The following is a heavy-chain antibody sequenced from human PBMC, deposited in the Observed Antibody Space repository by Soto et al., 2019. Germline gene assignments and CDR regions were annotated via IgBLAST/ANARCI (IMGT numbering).Heavy chain of an antibody. CDR3: AREYSSYPHSGFDP. D-gene: IGHD6-6*01. J-gene: IGHJ5*02. Sequence: QVQLVQSGAEVKKPGSSVKGSCKASGGTFSSYAISWVRQAPGQGLEWMGGIIPIFGTANYAQKFQGRVTITADESTGPAYMELGSLRSEDTAGYYCAREYSSYPHSGFDPWGQGTLVTVSS. V-gene: IGHV1-69*01. CDR2: IIPIFGTA. CDR1: GGTFSSYA.